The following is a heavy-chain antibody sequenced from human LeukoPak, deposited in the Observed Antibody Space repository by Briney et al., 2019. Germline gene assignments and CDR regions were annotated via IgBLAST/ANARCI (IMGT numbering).Heavy chain of an antibody. CDR1: GYTFTSYG. J-gene: IGHJ2*01. D-gene: IGHD6-19*01. CDR2: ISAYNGNT. Sequence: ASVKVSCKASGYTFTSYGISWVRQAPGQGLERMGWISAYNGNTNYAQKLQGRVTMTTDTSTSTAYMELRSLRSDDTAVYYCARDLAVAGTNWYFDLWGRGTLVTVSS. CDR3: ARDLAVAGTNWYFDL. V-gene: IGHV1-18*01.